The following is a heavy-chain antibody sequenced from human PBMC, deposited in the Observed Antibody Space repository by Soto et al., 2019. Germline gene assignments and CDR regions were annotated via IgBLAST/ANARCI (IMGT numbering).Heavy chain of an antibody. J-gene: IGHJ6*03. Sequence: ASVKVSCKASGYTFTSYGISWVRQAPGQGLEWMGWISAYNGNTNYAQKLQGRVTMTTDTSTSTAYMELRSLRSDDTAVYYCARGRSSSPLSYYYYYMDVWGKGTTVTVSS. CDR1: GYTFTSYG. CDR3: ARGRSSSPLSYYYYYMDV. CDR2: ISAYNGNT. V-gene: IGHV1-18*01. D-gene: IGHD6-6*01.